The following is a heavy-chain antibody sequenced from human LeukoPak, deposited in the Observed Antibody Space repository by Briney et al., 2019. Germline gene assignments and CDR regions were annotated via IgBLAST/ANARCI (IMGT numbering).Heavy chain of an antibody. CDR3: ARVEDKIVATGKNYYYMDV. V-gene: IGHV6-1*01. Sequence: SQTLSLTCAISGDSVSSNSAVWTWIRQSPSRGLEWLGRTYYRSEWYTDYAVSVKSRITINPDTSKNQFSLQLNSVTPEDTAVYYCARVEDKIVATGKNYYYMDVWGKGTTVTVSS. CDR2: TYYRSEWYT. D-gene: IGHD6-13*01. J-gene: IGHJ6*03. CDR1: GDSVSSNSAV.